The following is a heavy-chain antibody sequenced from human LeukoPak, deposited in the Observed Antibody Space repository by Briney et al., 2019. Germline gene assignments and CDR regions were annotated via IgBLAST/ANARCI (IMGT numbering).Heavy chain of an antibody. V-gene: IGHV1-2*02. D-gene: IGHD2-2*01. Sequence: ASVKVSCKASGYTFTGYYMHWVRQAPGQGLEWMGWINPNSGGTNYAQKFQGRVTMTRDTSISTAYMELSRLRSDDTAVYYCAQTPSSTSRHWAFDIWGQGTMVTVSS. J-gene: IGHJ3*02. CDR1: GYTFTGYY. CDR3: AQTPSSTSRHWAFDI. CDR2: INPNSGGT.